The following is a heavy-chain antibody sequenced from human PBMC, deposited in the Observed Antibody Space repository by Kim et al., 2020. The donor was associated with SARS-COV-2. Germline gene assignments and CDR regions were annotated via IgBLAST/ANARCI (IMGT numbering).Heavy chain of an antibody. CDR3: TTGSLVRGDEDF. D-gene: IGHD3-10*01. V-gene: IGHV3-15*01. J-gene: IGHJ4*02. Sequence: AYTEPVKGRFTISRDDSRNTVYLHMNSLKTEDTAVYYCTTGSLVRGDEDFWDQGTLVTVSS.